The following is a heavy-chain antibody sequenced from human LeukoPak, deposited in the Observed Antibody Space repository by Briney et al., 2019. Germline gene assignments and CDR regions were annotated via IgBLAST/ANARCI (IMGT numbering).Heavy chain of an antibody. CDR3: ARDAYSSGWDY. J-gene: IGHJ4*02. Sequence: GGSLRLSCAASGFTFSDYYMSWIRQAPGKGLEWVSSISSSSSYIYYADSVKGRFTISRDNAKNSLYLQMNSLRAEDTAVYYCARDAYSSGWDYWGQGTLVTVSS. CDR2: ISSSSSYI. V-gene: IGHV3-11*06. CDR1: GFTFSDYY. D-gene: IGHD6-19*01.